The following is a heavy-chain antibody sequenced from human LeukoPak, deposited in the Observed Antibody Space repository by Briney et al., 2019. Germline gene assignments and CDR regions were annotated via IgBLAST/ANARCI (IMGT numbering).Heavy chain of an antibody. D-gene: IGHD3-16*01. CDR3: TRDMIYTFHY. Sequence: GGSLRLSCTASGFTFGDYAMSWVRRAPGKGLEWVGFITSRGYGGTTEYAASVKGRFTISRDDSNSIAYLQMTSLRTEDTAVYYCTRDMIYTFHYWGQGTLVTVSS. CDR1: GFTFGDYA. V-gene: IGHV3-49*04. CDR2: ITSRGYGGTT. J-gene: IGHJ4*02.